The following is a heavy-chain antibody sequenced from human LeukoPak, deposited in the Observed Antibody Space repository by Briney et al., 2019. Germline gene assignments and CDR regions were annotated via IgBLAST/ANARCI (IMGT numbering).Heavy chain of an antibody. J-gene: IGHJ4*02. CDR1: GFTVSSNY. V-gene: IGHV3-53*01. Sequence: GGSLRLSCAASGFTVSSNYMSWVRQAPGKGLEWVSVIYSGGSTYYADSVKGRFTISRDNSKNTLYLQMNSLRAEDTAVYYCAKDWLGVYSSAGGSQPFDYWGQGTLVTVSS. D-gene: IGHD6-25*01. CDR2: IYSGGST. CDR3: AKDWLGVYSSAGGSQPFDY.